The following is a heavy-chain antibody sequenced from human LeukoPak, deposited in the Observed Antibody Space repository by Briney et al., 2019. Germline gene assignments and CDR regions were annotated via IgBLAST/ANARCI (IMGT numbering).Heavy chain of an antibody. V-gene: IGHV3-33*01. CDR3: ARDGPALAFDI. J-gene: IGHJ3*02. CDR1: GFTFSSYG. CDR2: IWYDGSNK. Sequence: PGGSLRLSCAASGFTFSSYGMHWVRQAPGKGLEWVAVIWYDGSNKYYADSVKGRFTISRDNSKNTLYLQMNSLRAEDTAVYYCARDGPALAFDIWGQGTMVTVSS.